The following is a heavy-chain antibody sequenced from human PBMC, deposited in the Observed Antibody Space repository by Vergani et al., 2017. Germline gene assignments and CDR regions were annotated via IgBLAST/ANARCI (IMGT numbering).Heavy chain of an antibody. CDR2: ISGSGGST. CDR1: GFTFSSYA. V-gene: IGHV3-23*01. Sequence: EVQLLESGGGLVQPGGSLRLSCAASGFTFSSYAMSWVRQAPGKGLEWVSAISGSGGSTYYADSVKGRFTISRDNSKNTLYLQMNSLRAEDTAVYYYAKSLRKTYDYVWGSSDYWGQGTLVTVSS. D-gene: IGHD3-16*01. CDR3: AKSLRKTYDYVWGSSDY. J-gene: IGHJ4*02.